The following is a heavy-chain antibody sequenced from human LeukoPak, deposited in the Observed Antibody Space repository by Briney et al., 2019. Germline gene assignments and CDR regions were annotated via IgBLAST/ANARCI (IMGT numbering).Heavy chain of an antibody. CDR1: GGTFTSYA. J-gene: IGHJ3*02. CDR2: IIPIFGTA. Sequence: ASVKVSCKASGGTFTSYAISWVRQAPGQGLEWMGGIIPIFGTANYAQKFQGRVTITTDESTSTAYMELSSLRSEDTAVYYCARDGPDAFDIWGQGTMVTVSS. CDR3: ARDGPDAFDI. V-gene: IGHV1-69*05.